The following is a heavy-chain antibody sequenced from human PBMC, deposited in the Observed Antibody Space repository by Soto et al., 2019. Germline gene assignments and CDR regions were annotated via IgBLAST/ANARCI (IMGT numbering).Heavy chain of an antibody. J-gene: IGHJ4*02. Sequence: GGSLRLSCAASGFTFSSYAMHWVRQAPGKGLEWVAVISYDGSNKYYADSVKGRFTISRDNSKNTLYLQMNSLRAEDTAVYYCARDPSVAGYYWGQGTLVPVSS. CDR1: GFTFSSYA. CDR3: ARDPSVAGYY. CDR2: ISYDGSNK. D-gene: IGHD6-19*01. V-gene: IGHV3-30-3*01.